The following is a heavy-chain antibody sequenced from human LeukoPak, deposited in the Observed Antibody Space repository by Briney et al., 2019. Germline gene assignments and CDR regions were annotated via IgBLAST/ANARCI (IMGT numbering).Heavy chain of an antibody. V-gene: IGHV4-39*07. CDR2: IYYSGST. J-gene: IGHJ4*02. CDR1: GGSISSSSYY. D-gene: IGHD3-22*01. CDR3: ARVILGPGYYDMSSGYFDY. Sequence: SETLSLTCTVSGGSISSSSYYWGWIRQPPGKGLEWIGSIYYSGSTYYNPSLKSRVTISVDTSKNQFSLKLSSVTAADTAVYYCARVILGPGYYDMSSGYFDYWGQGTLVTVSS.